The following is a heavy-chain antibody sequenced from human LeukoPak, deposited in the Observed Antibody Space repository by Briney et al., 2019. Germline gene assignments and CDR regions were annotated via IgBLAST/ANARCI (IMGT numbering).Heavy chain of an antibody. J-gene: IGHJ6*02. V-gene: IGHV4-34*01. D-gene: IGHD6-13*01. CDR2: INHGGST. Sequence: SSETLSLTCAVYGGSFSDYYWGWIRQPPGKGLEWIGEINHGGSTNYNPSLKSRVTLSVDTSKNQFSLKLTSVTAADTAVYYCARDGYSTPDVWGQGTTVTVSS. CDR1: GGSFSDYY. CDR3: ARDGYSTPDV.